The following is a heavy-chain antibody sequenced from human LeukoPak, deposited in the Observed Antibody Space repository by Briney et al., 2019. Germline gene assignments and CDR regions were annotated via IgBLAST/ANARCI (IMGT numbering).Heavy chain of an antibody. CDR1: GGTFSSFA. J-gene: IGHJ5*02. V-gene: IGHV1-8*01. CDR3: ARGITMVRGAYNWFDP. D-gene: IGHD3-10*01. Sequence: ASVKVSCKASGGTFSSFAINWLRQATGQGLEWMGWMNPNSGNTGYAQKFQGRVTMTRNTSISTAHMELSSLRSEDTAVYYCARGITMVRGAYNWFDPWGRGTLVTVSS. CDR2: MNPNSGNT.